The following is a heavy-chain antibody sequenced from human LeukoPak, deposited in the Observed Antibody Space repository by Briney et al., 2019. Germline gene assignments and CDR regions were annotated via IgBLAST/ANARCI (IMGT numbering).Heavy chain of an antibody. CDR2: INTNTGNP. CDR3: ARPDSSGYYLNC. CDR1: GYTFTSYA. D-gene: IGHD3-22*01. J-gene: IGHJ4*02. V-gene: IGHV7-4-1*02. Sequence: ASVKVSCKASGYTFTSYAMNWVRQAPGQGLEWMGWINTNTGNPTYAQGFTGRFVFSLGTSVNTAYLQISSLKAEDTAVYYCARPDSSGYYLNCWGQGTLVTVSS.